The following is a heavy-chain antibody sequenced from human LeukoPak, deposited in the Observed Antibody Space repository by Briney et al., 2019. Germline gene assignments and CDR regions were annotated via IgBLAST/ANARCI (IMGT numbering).Heavy chain of an antibody. D-gene: IGHD6-13*01. J-gene: IGHJ5*02. Sequence: SSETLCLTCAVYGESFSGYYWSWIRQPPGKGLEWIGEINHSGSTNYNPSLKSRVTISVDTSKNQFSLKLSSVTAADTAVYYCARGRRSSSWFDPWGQGTLVTVSS. CDR1: GESFSGYY. V-gene: IGHV4-34*01. CDR3: ARGRRSSSWFDP. CDR2: INHSGST.